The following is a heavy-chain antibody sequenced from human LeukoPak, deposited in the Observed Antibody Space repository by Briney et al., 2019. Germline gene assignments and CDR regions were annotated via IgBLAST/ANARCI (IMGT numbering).Heavy chain of an antibody. D-gene: IGHD6-13*01. J-gene: IGHJ4*02. CDR1: GFAFSDYW. CDR2: IKYDGNEE. V-gene: IGHV3-7*01. CDR3: KSGGAAPGSFDN. Sequence: GGSLRLSCAASGFAFSDYWMSWMRQAPGKGLEWVANIKYDGNEEYYEDSVKGRFTISRDNAKSSLYLQLNSLTIEDTAVYYCKSGGAAPGSFDNWGQGTLVTVSP.